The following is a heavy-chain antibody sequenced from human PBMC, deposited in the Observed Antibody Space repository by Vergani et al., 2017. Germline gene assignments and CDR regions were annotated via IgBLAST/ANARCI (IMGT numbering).Heavy chain of an antibody. V-gene: IGHV3-7*01. Sequence: EVQLVESGGGLVQPGGSLRLSCAALGFTFSSYWMSWVRQAPGKGREWVANIKQDGSVKYYVDSVKGRFTISRDNAKNSLYLKMNSLRAEDTAVYYCARDRDTADRPIDYWGQGTLVTVSS. CDR1: GFTFSSYW. J-gene: IGHJ4*02. CDR3: ARDRDTADRPIDY. D-gene: IGHD5-18*01. CDR2: IKQDGSVK.